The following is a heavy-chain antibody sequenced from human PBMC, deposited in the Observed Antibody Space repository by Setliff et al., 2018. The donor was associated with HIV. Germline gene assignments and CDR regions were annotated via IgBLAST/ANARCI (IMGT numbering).Heavy chain of an antibody. CDR3: VRDRALRFSQSPSLHYFDV. CDR2: IYNSGRA. CDR1: GYSINDGYH. Sequence: SETLSLTCLVFGYSINDGYHWGWIRQSPRKGLEWIGSIYNSGRASYNPSRRGRASLSIDTSKNRFSLRLNPVTAADTAVYYCVRDRALRFSQSPSLHYFDVWGQGILVTV. V-gene: IGHV4-38-2*02. J-gene: IGHJ4*01.